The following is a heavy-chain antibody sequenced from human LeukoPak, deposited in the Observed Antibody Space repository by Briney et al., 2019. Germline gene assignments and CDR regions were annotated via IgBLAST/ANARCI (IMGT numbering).Heavy chain of an antibody. CDR2: IYPGDSDT. J-gene: IGHJ4*02. Sequence: IGWVRXXPGKGLEWMGIIYPGDSDTRYSPSFQGQVTISADKSISTAYLQWSSLKASDTAMYYCARHPMPSSGTDYWGQGTLVTVSS. D-gene: IGHD2-2*01. CDR3: ARHPMPSSGTDY. V-gene: IGHV5-51*01.